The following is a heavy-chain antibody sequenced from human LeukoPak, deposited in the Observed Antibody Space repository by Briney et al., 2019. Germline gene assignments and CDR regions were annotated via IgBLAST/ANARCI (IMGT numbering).Heavy chain of an antibody. V-gene: IGHV3-74*01. Sequence: GGSLRLSCAASGFTFSSYWMHWVRQAPGKGLVWVSRINSDGSSTSYADSVKGRFTISRDNAKNTLYLQMNSLRVEDTAVYYCAKPSAGGPWFDPWGQGTLVTVSS. J-gene: IGHJ5*02. CDR1: GFTFSSYW. CDR3: AKPSAGGPWFDP. CDR2: INSDGSST.